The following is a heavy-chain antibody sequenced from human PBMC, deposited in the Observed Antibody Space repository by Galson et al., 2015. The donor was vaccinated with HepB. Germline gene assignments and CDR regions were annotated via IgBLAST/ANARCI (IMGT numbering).Heavy chain of an antibody. J-gene: IGHJ4*02. CDR2: IYYSGST. CDR3: ARAKTEEFPPADGYVDY. V-gene: IGHV4-31*03. D-gene: IGHD1-14*01. Sequence: TLSLTCTVSGGSISIGGYYWSWIRQHPGKGLEWIGYIYYSGSTYYNPSLKSRVTISVDTSKNQFSLKLSSVTAADTAVYYCARAKTEEFPPADGYVDYWGQGTLVTVSS. CDR1: GGSISIGGYY.